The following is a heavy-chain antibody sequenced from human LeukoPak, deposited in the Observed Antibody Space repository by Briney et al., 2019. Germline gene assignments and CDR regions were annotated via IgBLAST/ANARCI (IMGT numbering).Heavy chain of an antibody. V-gene: IGHV4-59*01. CDR1: GGPISNYH. J-gene: IGHJ4*02. Sequence: SETLSLTCTVSGGPISNYHWSWIRQPPGKGLEWIGYIYYSGSTNYNPSLKSRVTISADTSKNQFSLKLSSVTAADTAVYYCARTDNSGYHDYWGQGILVTVSS. CDR3: ARTDNSGYHDY. D-gene: IGHD3-22*01. CDR2: IYYSGST.